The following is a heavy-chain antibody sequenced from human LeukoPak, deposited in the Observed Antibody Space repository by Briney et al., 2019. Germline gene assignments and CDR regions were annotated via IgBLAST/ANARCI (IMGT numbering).Heavy chain of an antibody. CDR1: DGSISSSNYY. V-gene: IGHV4-39*01. D-gene: IGHD1-26*01. J-gene: IGHJ4*02. Sequence: PSETLSLTCTASDGSISSSNYYWGWIRQPPGKGLEWIARIYYSGTTYYNPSLKSRVTISVDTSKKQFSLKLSSVTAADTAVYYCSRHADSGSSHDHFDLWGRGILVTVSP. CDR2: IYYSGTT. CDR3: SRHADSGSSHDHFDL.